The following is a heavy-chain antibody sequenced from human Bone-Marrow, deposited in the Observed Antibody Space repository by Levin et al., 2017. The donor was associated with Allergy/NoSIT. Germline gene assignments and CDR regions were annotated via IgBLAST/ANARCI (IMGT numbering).Heavy chain of an antibody. V-gene: IGHV3-33*01. J-gene: IGHJ4*02. CDR2: IWYDENNK. CDR1: GFTFSSYD. D-gene: IGHD2-2*01. Sequence: GESLKISCAASGFTFSSYDMHWVRQAPGRGLEWVAVIWYDENNKYYADSVKGRFTISRDISKNTLYLQMNSLRAEDTAVYYCARARCSSSRCNPGFWGPGTLVTVSS. CDR3: ARARCSSSRCNPGF.